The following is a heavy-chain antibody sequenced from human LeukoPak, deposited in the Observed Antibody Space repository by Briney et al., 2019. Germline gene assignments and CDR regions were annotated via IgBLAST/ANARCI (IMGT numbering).Heavy chain of an antibody. V-gene: IGHV1-8*01. J-gene: IGHJ5*02. CDR3: ARGRLGYCSSTSCYAGWFDP. CDR2: MNPNSGNT. CDR1: GYTFTSDD. Sequence: ASVKVSCKXSGYTFTSDDINWVRQATGQGLEWMGWMNPNSGNTGYAQKFQGRVTMTRNTSISTAYMELSSLRSEDTAVYYCARGRLGYCSSTSCYAGWFDPWGQGTLVTVSS. D-gene: IGHD2-2*01.